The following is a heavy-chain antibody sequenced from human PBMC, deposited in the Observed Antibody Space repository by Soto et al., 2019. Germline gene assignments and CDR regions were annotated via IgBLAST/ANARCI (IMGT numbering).Heavy chain of an antibody. J-gene: IGHJ4*02. V-gene: IGHV4-59*08. CDR3: ARLAPYRSGWYKYFDY. CDR2: IYYTGST. Sequence: SETLSLTCTVSGGSISNYYWSWIRQPPGKGLEYIAYIYYTGSTNYNPSLKSRVTISVDTSKNQFSLKLTSVTAADTAVFYCARLAPYRSGWYKYFDYWGQGTLLTVSS. CDR1: GGSISNYY. D-gene: IGHD6-19*01.